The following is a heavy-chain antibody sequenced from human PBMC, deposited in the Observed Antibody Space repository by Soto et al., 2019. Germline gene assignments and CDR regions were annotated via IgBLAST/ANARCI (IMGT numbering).Heavy chain of an antibody. CDR3: ARDDYDILTGYPYFDY. CDR1: GFTFSSYS. CDR2: ISSSSSYI. D-gene: IGHD3-9*01. V-gene: IGHV3-21*01. Sequence: EVQLVESGGGLVKPGGSLRLSCAASGFTFSSYSMNWVRQAPGRGLEWVSSISSSSSYIYYADSVKGRFTISRDNAKNSLYRQMNSLRAEDTAVYDCARDDYDILTGYPYFDYWGQGTLVTVSS. J-gene: IGHJ4*02.